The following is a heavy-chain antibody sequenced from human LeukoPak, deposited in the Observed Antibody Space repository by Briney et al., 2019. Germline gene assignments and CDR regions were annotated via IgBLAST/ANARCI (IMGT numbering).Heavy chain of an antibody. Sequence: SQTLSLTCAISGDSVSSNSAAWNWIRQSPSRGLEWLGRTYYRSKWYNDYAVSVKSRITINPDTSKNQFSLQLNSVTPEDTAVYYCARDRGRQQLEYYCYYSMDVWGQGTTVTVSS. D-gene: IGHD6-13*01. CDR3: ARDRGRQQLEYYCYYSMDV. V-gene: IGHV6-1*01. CDR2: TYYRSKWYN. CDR1: GDSVSSNSAA. J-gene: IGHJ6*02.